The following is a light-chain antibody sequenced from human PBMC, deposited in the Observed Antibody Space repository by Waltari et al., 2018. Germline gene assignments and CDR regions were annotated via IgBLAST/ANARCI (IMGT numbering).Light chain of an antibody. Sequence: QSALAQPASVVGSPGQSITFSCTGDYNFVSWYQQHPGRAPKLLIYDVTNRPSGVSVRLSGSKSGNTASRTISGLQAEDEAYYYCSSYVGHTRWVFGGGTKLTVL. CDR3: SSYVGHTRWV. CDR2: DVT. CDR1: DYNF. J-gene: IGLJ3*02. V-gene: IGLV2-14*03.